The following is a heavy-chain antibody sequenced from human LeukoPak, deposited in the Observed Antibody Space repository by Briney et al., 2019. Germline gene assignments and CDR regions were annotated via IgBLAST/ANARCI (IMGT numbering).Heavy chain of an antibody. D-gene: IGHD3-9*01. Sequence: PGGSLRLSWAPSGFSFSSYRMNWVGQAPGKGLGWVSSISSSSSYIYYADSVKGRFTISRDNAKNSLYLQMNSLRAEDTAVYYCARVPHYDILTGYYKDGMDVWGQGTTVTVPS. V-gene: IGHV3-21*01. CDR3: ARVPHYDILTGYYKDGMDV. CDR1: GFSFSSYR. CDR2: ISSSSSYI. J-gene: IGHJ6*02.